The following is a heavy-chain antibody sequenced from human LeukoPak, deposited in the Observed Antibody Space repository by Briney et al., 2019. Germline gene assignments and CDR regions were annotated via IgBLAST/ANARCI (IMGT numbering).Heavy chain of an antibody. Sequence: GGSLRLSCAASGFTFSSYGMHWVRQAPGKGLEWVAVISYDGSNKYYADSVKGRFTISRDNSKNTLYLQMNSLRAEDTAVYYCAKAESRRVTATTDYWGQGTLVTVSS. CDR1: GFTFSSYG. V-gene: IGHV3-30*18. CDR2: ISYDGSNK. CDR3: AKAESRRVTATTDY. D-gene: IGHD2-21*02. J-gene: IGHJ4*02.